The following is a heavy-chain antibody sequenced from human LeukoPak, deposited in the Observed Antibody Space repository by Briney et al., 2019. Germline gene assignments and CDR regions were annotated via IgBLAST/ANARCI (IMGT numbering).Heavy chain of an antibody. Sequence: SETLSLTCTVSGGSISSSSYYWGWIRQPPGKGLEWTGSIYYSGSTYYNPSLKSRVTISVDTSKNQLSLKLSSLTAADTAVYYCARHEYSGSYYGLSWFDPWGQGTLVTVSS. J-gene: IGHJ5*02. D-gene: IGHD1-26*01. CDR2: IYYSGST. CDR3: ARHEYSGSYYGLSWFDP. CDR1: GGSISSSSYY. V-gene: IGHV4-39*01.